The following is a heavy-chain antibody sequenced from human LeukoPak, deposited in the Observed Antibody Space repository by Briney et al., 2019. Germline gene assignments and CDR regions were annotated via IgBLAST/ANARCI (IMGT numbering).Heavy chain of an antibody. Sequence: SVKVSCKASGYTFTSYDINWVRQASGQGLEWMGGIIPIFGTANYAQKFQGRVTITADESTSTAYMELSSLRSEDTAVYYCAREGHYYYDSSGYPGGLKGYFDYWGQGTLVTVSS. V-gene: IGHV1-69*13. CDR3: AREGHYYYDSSGYPGGLKGYFDY. CDR1: GYTFTSYD. D-gene: IGHD3-22*01. CDR2: IIPIFGTA. J-gene: IGHJ4*02.